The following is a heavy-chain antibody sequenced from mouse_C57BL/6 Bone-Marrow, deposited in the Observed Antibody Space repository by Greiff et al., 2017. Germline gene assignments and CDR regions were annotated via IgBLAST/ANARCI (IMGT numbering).Heavy chain of an antibody. Sequence: QVQLQQPGAELVKPGASVKLSCKASGYTFTSYWMHWVKQRPGRGLEWIGRIDPNSGGTKYNEKFKSKATLTVDQPSSTAYMQLSSLTSEDSAVYYCARLGGDGYYTGDFDVWGTGTTVTVSS. CDR3: ARLGGDGYYTGDFDV. D-gene: IGHD2-3*01. CDR2: IDPNSGGT. V-gene: IGHV1-72*01. CDR1: GYTFTSYW. J-gene: IGHJ1*03.